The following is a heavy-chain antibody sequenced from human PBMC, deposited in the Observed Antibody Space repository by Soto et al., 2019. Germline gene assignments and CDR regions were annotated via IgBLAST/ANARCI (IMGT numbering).Heavy chain of an antibody. D-gene: IGHD6-19*01. CDR3: AREYSSGWKPPGLVDY. Sequence: SETLSLTCTVSGGSISSGGYYWSWIRQHPGKGLEWIGYIYYSGSTYYNPSLKSRVTISVDTSKNQFSLKLSSVTAADTAVYYCAREYSSGWKPPGLVDYWGQGTLVTVSS. V-gene: IGHV4-31*03. J-gene: IGHJ4*02. CDR2: IYYSGST. CDR1: GGSISSGGYY.